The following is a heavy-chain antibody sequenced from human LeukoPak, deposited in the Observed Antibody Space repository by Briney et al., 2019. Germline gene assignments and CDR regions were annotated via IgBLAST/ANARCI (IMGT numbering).Heavy chain of an antibody. CDR1: GFTVSSNC. J-gene: IGHJ4*02. CDR2: IYSGGST. CDR3: AKNRHGDYASLDY. D-gene: IGHD4-17*01. V-gene: IGHV3-53*01. Sequence: GGSLRLSCAASGFTVSSNCMSWVRQAPGKGLEWVSVIYSGGSTYYADSVKGRFTISRDNSKNTLYLQMNSLRAEDTAVYYCAKNRHGDYASLDYWGQGTLVTVSS.